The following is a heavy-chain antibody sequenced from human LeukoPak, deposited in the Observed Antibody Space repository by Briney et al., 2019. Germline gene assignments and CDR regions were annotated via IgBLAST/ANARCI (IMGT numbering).Heavy chain of an antibody. D-gene: IGHD1-26*01. CDR1: GVSITSSSYY. CDR3: ARVPIGAFRLATYFDY. V-gene: IGHV4-39*07. CDR2: IYFSGNT. Sequence: PSETLSLTCTVSGVSITSSSYYWGWIRQPPGRGLEWIGSIYFSGNTYYNPSLKSRLTISVDTSKSQFSLKVNSVTAADTAVYYCARVPIGAFRLATYFDYWGQGTLVTVSS. J-gene: IGHJ4*02.